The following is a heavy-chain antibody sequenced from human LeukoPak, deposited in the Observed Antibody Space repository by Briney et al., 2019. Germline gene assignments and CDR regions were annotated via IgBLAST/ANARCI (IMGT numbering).Heavy chain of an antibody. V-gene: IGHV3-74*01. Sequence: GGSLRLSCAASGFTFSSYWMHWVRQAPGKGLVWVSRINSDGSSTSYADSVKGRFTISRDNAKNTLYLQMNSLRAEDTAVYYCARGAALGYCSGGSCYWDAFDTWGQGTMVTVSS. CDR3: ARGAALGYCSGGSCYWDAFDT. CDR1: GFTFSSYW. D-gene: IGHD2-15*01. J-gene: IGHJ3*02. CDR2: INSDGSST.